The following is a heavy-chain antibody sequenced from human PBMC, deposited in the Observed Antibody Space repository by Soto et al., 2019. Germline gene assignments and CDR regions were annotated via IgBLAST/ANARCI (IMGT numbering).Heavy chain of an antibody. Sequence: QVQLVQSGAEVKKTGASVQVSCEAPGHNFSGHYMYWVRQALGHGLEWMGWINPNSGGRKYAQKFQGRVTMTRDTYITTGYMDLRGLTSDDTGVYYCASAPPYYGISGDLEVWGLGTLVTVSS. J-gene: IGHJ4*02. D-gene: IGHD3-22*01. CDR2: INPNSGGR. CDR3: ASAPPYYGISGDLEV. CDR1: GHNFSGHY. V-gene: IGHV1-2*02.